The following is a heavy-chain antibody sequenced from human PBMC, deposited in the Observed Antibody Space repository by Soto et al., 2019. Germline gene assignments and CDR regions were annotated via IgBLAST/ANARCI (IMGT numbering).Heavy chain of an antibody. J-gene: IGHJ4*02. V-gene: IGHV1-69*02. Sequence: QVQLVQSGAEVKKPGSSVKVSCKASGGTFSSYTISWVRQAPGQGLEWMGRIIPILVIANYAQKFQGRVTITPNISTSTAYRELSVLRLEVTAVYYCTSLSPQRVSIFLCVYLGRRTLVTGSS. CDR1: GGTFSSYT. CDR3: TSLSPQRVSIFLCVY. CDR2: IIPILVIA. D-gene: IGHD2-21*01.